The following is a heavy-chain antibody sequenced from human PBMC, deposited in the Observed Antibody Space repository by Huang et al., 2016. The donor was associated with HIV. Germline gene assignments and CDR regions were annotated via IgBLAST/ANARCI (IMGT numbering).Heavy chain of an antibody. CDR3: ARALADGSDYFDS. CDR1: GGTCSSDS. V-gene: IGHV1-69*06. D-gene: IGHD1-26*01. CDR2: VVPFLGTT. J-gene: IGHJ4*02. Sequence: QVQLVQSGLAVKKPGSSVKVSCQAFGGTCSSDSIIWVRQAPGQGLEWLADVVPFLGTTTYSQRVQDSVTITADRSTSTAYRHLTSLRSDDTAVYYCARALADGSDYFDSWGQGTLVTVSS.